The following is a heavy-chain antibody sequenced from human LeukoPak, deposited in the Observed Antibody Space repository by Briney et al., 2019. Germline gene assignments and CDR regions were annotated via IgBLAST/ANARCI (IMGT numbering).Heavy chain of an antibody. CDR3: ARRVIPWAFDI. CDR1: GGSISSYY. Sequence: SETLSLTCTVSGGSISSYYWSWIRQPPGKGLEWIGYIYYSGSTNYNPSLKSRVTISVDTSKNQFSLKLSSVTAAHTAVYYCARRVIPWAFDIWGQGTMVTVSS. J-gene: IGHJ3*02. D-gene: IGHD2-21*01. CDR2: IYYSGST. V-gene: IGHV4-59*08.